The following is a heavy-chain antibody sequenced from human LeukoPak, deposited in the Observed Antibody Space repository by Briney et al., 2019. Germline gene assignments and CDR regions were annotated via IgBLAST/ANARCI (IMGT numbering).Heavy chain of an antibody. D-gene: IGHD3-22*01. CDR1: GGSFSGYY. J-gene: IGHJ5*02. CDR3: ARDWIYYDSSVRRFDP. Sequence: SETLSLTCAVYGGSFSGYYWSWIRQPPGKGLEWIGEINHSGSTNYNPSLKSRVTISVDTSKNQFSLKLSSVTAADTAVYYCARDWIYYDSSVRRFDPWGQGTLVTVSS. V-gene: IGHV4-34*01. CDR2: INHSGST.